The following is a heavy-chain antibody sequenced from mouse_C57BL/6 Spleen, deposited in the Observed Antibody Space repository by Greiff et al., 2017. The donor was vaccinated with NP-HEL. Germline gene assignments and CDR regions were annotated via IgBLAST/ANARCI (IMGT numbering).Heavy chain of an antibody. J-gene: IGHJ3*01. CDR2: IYPSDSET. Sequence: VQLQQPGAELVRPGSSVKLSCKASGYTFTSYWMDWVKQRPGQGLEWIGNIYPSDSETHYNQKFKDKATLTVDKSSSTAYMQLSSLTSEDSAVYYCARRGPYDYWFAYWGQGTLVTVSA. CDR1: GYTFTSYW. D-gene: IGHD2-4*01. CDR3: ARRGPYDYWFAY. V-gene: IGHV1-61*01.